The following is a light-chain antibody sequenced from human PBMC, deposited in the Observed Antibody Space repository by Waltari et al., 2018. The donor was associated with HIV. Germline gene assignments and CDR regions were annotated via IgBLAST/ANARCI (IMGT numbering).Light chain of an antibody. CDR1: HSNIGSNS. Sequence: QSVVTPPPSASATPGQRVVLSCSGSHSNIGSNSVNWYQQVPGAAPKILISRGDQRFSGVPARFSGSKSATSAALAISELRSEDEADYYCAVWDDSLRGGVFGGGTKLTVL. J-gene: IGLJ3*02. CDR3: AVWDDSLRGGV. CDR2: RGD. V-gene: IGLV1-47*01.